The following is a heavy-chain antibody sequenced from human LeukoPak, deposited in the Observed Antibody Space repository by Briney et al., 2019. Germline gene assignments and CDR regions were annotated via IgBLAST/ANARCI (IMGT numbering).Heavy chain of an antibody. Sequence: SETLSLTCAVYGGSFSGYYWSWIRQPPGKGLEWIGEINHSGSTNYNPSLKSRVTISIDTSKKQLSLKLSSVTAADTAVYYCARGSARLSYWGQGTLVTVSS. CDR3: ARGSARLSY. CDR1: GGSFSGYY. D-gene: IGHD3-16*01. CDR2: INHSGST. J-gene: IGHJ4*02. V-gene: IGHV4-34*01.